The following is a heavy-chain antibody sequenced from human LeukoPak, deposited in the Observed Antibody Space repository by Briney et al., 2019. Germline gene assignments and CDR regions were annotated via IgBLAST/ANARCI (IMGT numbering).Heavy chain of an antibody. V-gene: IGHV1-8*01. CDR1: GYTFTSYD. D-gene: IGHD4-17*01. CDR2: MNPNSGNT. J-gene: IGHJ6*02. CDR3: ARALYDYGDYDFLGSNPYYYYGMDV. Sequence: ASVKVSCKASGYTFTSYDINWVRQATGQGLEWMGWMNPNSGNTGYAQKFQGRVTMTRNTSISTAYMELSSLRSDDTAVYYCARALYDYGDYDFLGSNPYYYYGMDVWGQGTTVTVSS.